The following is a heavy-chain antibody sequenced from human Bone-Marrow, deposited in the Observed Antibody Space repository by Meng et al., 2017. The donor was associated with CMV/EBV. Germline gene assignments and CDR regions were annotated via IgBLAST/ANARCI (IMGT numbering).Heavy chain of an antibody. D-gene: IGHD1-1*01. CDR1: GYTFNGYY. CDR2: IDPNTGAT. Sequence: ASVKVSCKASGYTFNGYYIHWVRQAPGQGLEWLGWIDPNTGATNYAQKFQGRVTMTRDTSISTAYMGLSRLTSDDTALYYCARDLGQQLVLYYFDYWGQGTLVTVSS. J-gene: IGHJ4*02. V-gene: IGHV1-2*02. CDR3: ARDLGQQLVLYYFDY.